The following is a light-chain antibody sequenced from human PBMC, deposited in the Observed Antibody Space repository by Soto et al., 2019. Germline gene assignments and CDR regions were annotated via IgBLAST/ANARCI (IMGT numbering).Light chain of an antibody. CDR2: RAS. V-gene: IGKV1-5*03. J-gene: IGKJ2*01. CDR1: QSISSW. Sequence: DIPMTQSPSTLSASVGDRVTITCRASQSISSWLAWYQQKPGKAPRLLIYRASSLQIGVPSRFSGSGSGTEFTLTISSLQPDDFATYYCQQYSSYSPFTFGQGTKLEI. CDR3: QQYSSYSPFT.